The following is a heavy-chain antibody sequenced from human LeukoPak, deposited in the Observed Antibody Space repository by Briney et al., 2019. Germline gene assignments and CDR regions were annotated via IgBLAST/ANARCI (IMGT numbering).Heavy chain of an antibody. V-gene: IGHV3-23*01. CDR2: ISGSGGST. J-gene: IGHJ4*02. CDR3: AKPPGIQLWSFDY. CDR1: GFTFSSYA. D-gene: IGHD5-18*01. Sequence: PGGSLRLSCAASGFTFSSYAMSWVRQAPGKGLEWVSAISGSGGSTYYADSVKGRFTISRDISKNTLYLQMNSLRAEDTAVYYCAKPPGIQLWSFDYWGQGTLVTVSS.